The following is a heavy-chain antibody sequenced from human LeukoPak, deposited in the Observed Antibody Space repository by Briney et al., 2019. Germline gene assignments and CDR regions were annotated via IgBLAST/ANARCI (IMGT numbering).Heavy chain of an antibody. D-gene: IGHD2-15*01. J-gene: IGHJ5*02. Sequence: GGSLRLSCAASGFTFSSYEMNWVRQAPGKGLDWVSYISSSGSAIYYADSVRGRFTISRDNAKNSLYLQMNSLRAEDTAVYYCARARRDCSGGSCYPDYNWFDLWGQGTLVTVSS. CDR2: ISSSGSAI. CDR3: ARARRDCSGGSCYPDYNWFDL. V-gene: IGHV3-48*03. CDR1: GFTFSSYE.